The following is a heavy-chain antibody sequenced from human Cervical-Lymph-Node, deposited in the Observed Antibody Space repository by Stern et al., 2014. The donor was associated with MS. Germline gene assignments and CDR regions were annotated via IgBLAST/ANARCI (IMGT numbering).Heavy chain of an antibody. CDR3: AKDPRIYDSSGYIDA. V-gene: IGHV3-30*18. D-gene: IGHD3-22*01. Sequence: VHLVESGGGVVQPGRSLRLSCAASGFTFSLYDMHWVRQAPGKGLEWVAVISYDGDNKFYTDSVKGRFTISRDSSKSTLYLQLNSLRPEDTAIYYCAKDPRIYDSSGYIDAWGQGTLVTVSS. CDR1: GFTFSLYD. J-gene: IGHJ5*02. CDR2: ISYDGDNK.